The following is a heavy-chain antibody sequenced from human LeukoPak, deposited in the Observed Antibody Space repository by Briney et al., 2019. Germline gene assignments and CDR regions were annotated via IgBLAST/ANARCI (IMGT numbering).Heavy chain of an antibody. J-gene: IGHJ4*02. CDR3: TRGDAN. CDR2: ISYSGST. CDR1: GGSINSYY. Sequence: PSETLSLTCTVSGGSINSYYWSWIRQPPGKGLAWIGYISYSGSTNYNPSLQSRVTISLDTSKTKFFLKLSSVTAADKALYYCTRGDANWGQGTLVTVSS. V-gene: IGHV4-59*01.